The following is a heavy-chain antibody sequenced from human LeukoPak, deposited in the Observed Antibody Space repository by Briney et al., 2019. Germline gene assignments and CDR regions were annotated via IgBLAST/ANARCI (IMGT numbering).Heavy chain of an antibody. D-gene: IGHD6-19*01. CDR2: IYYSGST. Sequence: LRLSCAASGFTFSDYYMGWIRQPPGKGLEWIGSIYYSGSTYYNPSLKSRVTISVDTSKNQFSLKLSSVTAADTAVYYCARHAAAVAGHFDYWGQGTLVTVSS. V-gene: IGHV4-39*01. J-gene: IGHJ4*02. CDR1: GFTFSDYY. CDR3: ARHAAAVAGHFDY.